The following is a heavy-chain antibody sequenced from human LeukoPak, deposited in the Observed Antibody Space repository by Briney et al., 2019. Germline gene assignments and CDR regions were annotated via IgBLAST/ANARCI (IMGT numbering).Heavy chain of an antibody. D-gene: IGHD6-19*01. CDR3: ATDSCGWYRGYFDY. CDR2: ISGSGGSK. Sequence: GGSLRLSCAASGYTFSGYAMTWVRQAPGKGLEWVSDISGSGGSKEYADSVKGRFTISRDNYKNRVYLQMNSQRGEDAAVYYCATDSCGWYRGYFDYWGQGTLVTVSS. J-gene: IGHJ4*02. CDR1: GYTFSGYA. V-gene: IGHV3-23*01.